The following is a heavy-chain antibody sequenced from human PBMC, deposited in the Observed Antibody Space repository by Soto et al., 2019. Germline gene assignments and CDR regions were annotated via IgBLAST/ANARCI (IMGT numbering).Heavy chain of an antibody. CDR1: GGSISSYY. Sequence: SETLSLTCTVSGGSISSYYWSWIRQPPGKGLEWIGYIYYSGSTNYNPSLKSRVTISVDTSKNQFSLKLSSVTAADTAVYYCARIGAGYSGYGMYDAFDIWGQGTMVTVSS. J-gene: IGHJ3*02. V-gene: IGHV4-59*01. CDR3: ARIGAGYSGYGMYDAFDI. D-gene: IGHD5-12*01. CDR2: IYYSGST.